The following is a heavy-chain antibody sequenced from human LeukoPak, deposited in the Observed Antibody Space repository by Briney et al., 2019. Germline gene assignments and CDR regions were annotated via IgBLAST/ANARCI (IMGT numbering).Heavy chain of an antibody. D-gene: IGHD5-12*01. J-gene: IGHJ4*02. Sequence: QSGGSLRLSCAASGFTFSSYGMHWVRQAPGKGLEWVAVISYDGSNKYYADSVKGRFTISRDNSKNTLYLQMNSLRAEDTAVYYCARVEWLRFSGFDYWGQGTLVTVSS. V-gene: IGHV3-30*03. CDR1: GFTFSSYG. CDR3: ARVEWLRFSGFDY. CDR2: ISYDGSNK.